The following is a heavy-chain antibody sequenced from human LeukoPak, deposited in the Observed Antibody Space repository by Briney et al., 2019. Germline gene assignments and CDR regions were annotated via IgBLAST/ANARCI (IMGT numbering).Heavy chain of an antibody. Sequence: SETLSLTCAVYGGSFSGYYWSWIRQPPGKGLEWIGEINHSGSTNYNPSLKSRVTISVDTSKNQFSLKLSSVTAADTAVYYCARGKAVAGRYYYYYYYMDVWGKGTTVTVSS. J-gene: IGHJ6*03. CDR1: GGSFSGYY. CDR3: ARGKAVAGRYYYYYYYMDV. D-gene: IGHD6-19*01. V-gene: IGHV4-34*01. CDR2: INHSGST.